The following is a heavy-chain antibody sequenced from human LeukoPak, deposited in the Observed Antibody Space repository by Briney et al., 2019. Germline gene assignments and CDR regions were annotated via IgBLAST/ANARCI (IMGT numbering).Heavy chain of an antibody. J-gene: IGHJ5*02. CDR1: GGSISSYY. CDR2: IYTSGST. D-gene: IGHD6-13*01. V-gene: IGHV4-4*09. Sequence: SETLSLTCTVSGGSISSYYWSWIRQPPGKGLEWIGYIYTSGSTDYNPSLKSRVTISVDTSKNQFSLKLSSVTAADTAVYYCARVGYSSSWYVGWFDPWGQGTLVTVSS. CDR3: ARVGYSSSWYVGWFDP.